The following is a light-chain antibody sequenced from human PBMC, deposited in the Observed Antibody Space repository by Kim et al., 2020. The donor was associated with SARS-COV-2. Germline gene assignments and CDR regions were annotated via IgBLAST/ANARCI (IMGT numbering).Light chain of an antibody. CDR3: QQYYAPPYT. Sequence: DIVMAQSPGSLAVSLGERATITCKSTQRLRRISDNNYLAWYQQKPVQPPKLSIYWASTRDSGVPDRFSGSGSGKDFPLTISSLQAEDVAVYFCQQYYAPPYTFGQGTKLEI. J-gene: IGKJ2*01. V-gene: IGKV4-1*01. CDR1: QRLRRISDNNY. CDR2: WAS.